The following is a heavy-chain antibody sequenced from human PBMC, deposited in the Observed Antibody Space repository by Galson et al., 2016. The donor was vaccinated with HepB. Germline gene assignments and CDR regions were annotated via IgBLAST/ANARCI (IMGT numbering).Heavy chain of an antibody. CDR2: SHYSDNP. CDR3: AGRRGESGTFYY. D-gene: IGHD3-10*01. Sequence: SETLSLTCTVSGASISDSYWGWIRQSPGKGLEWIGYSHYSDNPNYNPSLKSRVTVSVDTSKNQFSLILNSVTAADTAVYYCAGRRGESGTFYYWGQGSLVTVSS. V-gene: IGHV4-59*01. J-gene: IGHJ4*02. CDR1: GASISDSY.